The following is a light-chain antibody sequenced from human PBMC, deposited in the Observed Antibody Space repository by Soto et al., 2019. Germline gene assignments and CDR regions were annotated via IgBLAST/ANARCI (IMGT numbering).Light chain of an antibody. Sequence: QSVLTQPPSASGSPGQSVTISCTGTSSDVGGYNYVSWYQQHPGKAPKLMIYEVSKRPSGVPDRFSGSKSGNTASLTVSGLQAEDEADYYCSSYAGSNNFGVFGTGTKLPS. CDR1: SSDVGGYNY. V-gene: IGLV2-8*01. J-gene: IGLJ1*01. CDR3: SSYAGSNNFGV. CDR2: EVS.